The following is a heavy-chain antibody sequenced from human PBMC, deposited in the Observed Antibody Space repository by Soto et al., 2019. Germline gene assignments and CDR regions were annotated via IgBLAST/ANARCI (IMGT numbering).Heavy chain of an antibody. D-gene: IGHD2-8*02. CDR3: ARGMTPPGAPAWYYFDS. CDR1: GASITGSSY. CDR2: FSLSGTT. V-gene: IGHV4-4*07. Sequence: SETLSLICTVSGASITGSSYWSWIRQPAGKGLEWIGRFSLSGTTNYNPSLRSRVTMSVDVSKNQFSLRLTSVTAADTALYYCARGMTPPGAPAWYYFDSWGQGTLVTVSS. J-gene: IGHJ4*02.